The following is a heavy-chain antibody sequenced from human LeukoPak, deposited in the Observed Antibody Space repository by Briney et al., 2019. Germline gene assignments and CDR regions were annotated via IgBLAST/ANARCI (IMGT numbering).Heavy chain of an antibody. CDR3: ARGSGSGVSYPFDY. CDR2: ISTYNGNT. J-gene: IGHJ4*02. D-gene: IGHD3-16*02. V-gene: IGHV1-18*01. CDR1: GYSFTTFG. Sequence: ASVKVSCKASGYSFTTFGISWVRQAPGQGLEWMGWISTYNGNTNYAQKLQGRVTMTTDTSTSTAYMELRSLRSDDTAVYYCARGSGSGVSYPFDYWGQGTLVTVSS.